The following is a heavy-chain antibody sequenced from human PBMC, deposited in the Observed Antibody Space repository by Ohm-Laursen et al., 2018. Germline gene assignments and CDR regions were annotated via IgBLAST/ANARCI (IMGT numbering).Heavy chain of an antibody. V-gene: IGHV4-59*12. CDR2: IYYRGTT. J-gene: IGHJ5*02. Sequence: SDTLSLTCTVSGASISSEYWTWIRQPPGKGLEWIGYIYYRGTTNYNPSLKSRVTMSVDTSKNQFSLKLSSVTAADTAVYYCARDIGYDGWFDPWGQGTLVTVSS. CDR1: GASISSEY. D-gene: IGHD3-22*01. CDR3: ARDIGYDGWFDP.